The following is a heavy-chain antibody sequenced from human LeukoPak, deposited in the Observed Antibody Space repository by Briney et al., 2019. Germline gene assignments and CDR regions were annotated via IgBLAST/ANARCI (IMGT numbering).Heavy chain of an antibody. CDR1: GGSLSSYY. D-gene: IGHD2-2*01. Sequence: SETLSLTCIVSGGSLSSYYWSSIRQPPGKGLEWIGYIYYSGSTNYNPSLQSRVTISVDTSKNQFSLQLSSVTAADTAVYYCARAIVVVPAASTGWVDPWGQGTLVTVSS. J-gene: IGHJ5*02. CDR2: IYYSGST. CDR3: ARAIVVVPAASTGWVDP. V-gene: IGHV4-59*01.